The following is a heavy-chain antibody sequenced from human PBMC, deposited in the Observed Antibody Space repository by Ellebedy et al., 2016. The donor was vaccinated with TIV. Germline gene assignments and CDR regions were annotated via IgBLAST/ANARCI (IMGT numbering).Heavy chain of an antibody. CDR1: GFTFSDFY. Sequence: GGSLRLSXQASGFTFSDFYMSWFRQGPGKGLECLSYISDNSRVTNYADSVKGRFTISRDDAKNSLFLQMDRLTAEDTALYFCARGTRVPGPWGQGTLVTVSS. V-gene: IGHV3-11*06. CDR2: ISDNSRVT. D-gene: IGHD4-17*01. J-gene: IGHJ5*02. CDR3: ARGTRVPGP.